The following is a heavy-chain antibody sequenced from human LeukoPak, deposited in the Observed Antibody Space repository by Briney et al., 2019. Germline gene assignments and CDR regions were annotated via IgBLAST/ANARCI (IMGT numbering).Heavy chain of an antibody. Sequence: SETLSLTCTVSGGSISSSSYYWGWIRQPPGKGLEWIGSIYYSGSTYYNPSLKSRVTISVDTSKNQFSLKLSSVTAADTAVHYCAREEECYYDSSGYYCVDYWGQGTLVTVSS. D-gene: IGHD3-22*01. V-gene: IGHV4-39*07. CDR2: IYYSGST. CDR1: GGSISSSSYY. CDR3: AREEECYYDSSGYYCVDY. J-gene: IGHJ4*02.